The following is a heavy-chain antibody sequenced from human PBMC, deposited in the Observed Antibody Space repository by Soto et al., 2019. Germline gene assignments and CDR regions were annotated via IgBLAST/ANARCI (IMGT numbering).Heavy chain of an antibody. J-gene: IGHJ5*01. CDR3: ARVGYCTNGVCYIFDS. D-gene: IGHD2-8*01. CDR2: TYYSGST. V-gene: IGHV4-59*01. Sequence: SETLSLTCTVSGGSISSYYWSWIRQPPGKGLEWIGYTYYSGSTNYNPSLKSRVTISVDTSKNQFSLKLSSVTAADTAVYYCARVGYCTNGVCYIFDSWGQGTLATVSS. CDR1: GGSISSYY.